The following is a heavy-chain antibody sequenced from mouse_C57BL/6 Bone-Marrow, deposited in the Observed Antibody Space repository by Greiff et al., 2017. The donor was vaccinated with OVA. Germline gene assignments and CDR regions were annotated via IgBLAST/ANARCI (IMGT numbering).Heavy chain of an antibody. CDR2: IRNKANGYTT. Sequence: EVKVEESGGGLVQPGGSLSLSCAASGFTFTDYYMSWVRQPPGKALEWLGFIRNKANGYTTEYSASVKGRFTISRDNSQSILYLQMNALGAEDSATYYCARHYYGSSLYAMDYWGQGTSVTVSS. CDR3: ARHYYGSSLYAMDY. V-gene: IGHV7-3*01. D-gene: IGHD1-1*01. CDR1: GFTFTDYY. J-gene: IGHJ4*01.